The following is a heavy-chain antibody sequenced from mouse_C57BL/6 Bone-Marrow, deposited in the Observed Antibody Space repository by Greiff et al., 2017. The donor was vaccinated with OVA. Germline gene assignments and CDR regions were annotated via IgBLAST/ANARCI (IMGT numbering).Heavy chain of an antibody. CDR2: IDPSDSYT. D-gene: IGHD2-4*01. J-gene: IGHJ1*03. CDR1: GYTFTSYW. CDR3: AREISGLRYFDV. V-gene: IGHV1-69*01. Sequence: QVQLQQPGAELVMPGASVKLSCKASGYTFTSYWMHWVKQRPGQGLEWIGEIDPSDSYTNYNQKFKGKSTLTVDKSSSTAYMQLSSLTSEDSAVYYCAREISGLRYFDVWGTGTTVTGSS.